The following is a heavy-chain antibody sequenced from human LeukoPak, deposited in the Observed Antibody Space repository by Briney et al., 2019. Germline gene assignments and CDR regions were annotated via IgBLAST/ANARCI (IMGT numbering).Heavy chain of an antibody. CDR3: ARGTTGYSSSWHDY. CDR2: INSDGTST. J-gene: IGHJ4*02. V-gene: IGHV3-74*01. D-gene: IGHD6-13*01. CDR1: GFTFSSYA. Sequence: GGSLRLSCAASGFTFSSYAMSWVRQAPGKGLVWVSRINSDGTSTTYADSVKGRFTISRDNAKNTLYLQMNSLRAEDTTVYYCARGTTGYSSSWHDYWGQGTLVTVSS.